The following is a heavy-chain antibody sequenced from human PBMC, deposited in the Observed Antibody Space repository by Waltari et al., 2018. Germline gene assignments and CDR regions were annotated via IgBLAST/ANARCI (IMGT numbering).Heavy chain of an antibody. CDR2: TSHSGAT. J-gene: IGHJ3*01. Sequence: QVQLQESGPGLVKPSETLSLTCSVSGGSITTPKFYWGWIRQPPGQAREWIGTTSHSGATYAFPARQSRVTLSRDTSKNQFSLTLGSVTASDTAVYYCAAYIGASVGTAAFDVWGQGTMVTVSS. V-gene: IGHV4-39*01. CDR1: GGSITTPKFY. D-gene: IGHD5-12*01. CDR3: AAYIGASVGTAAFDV.